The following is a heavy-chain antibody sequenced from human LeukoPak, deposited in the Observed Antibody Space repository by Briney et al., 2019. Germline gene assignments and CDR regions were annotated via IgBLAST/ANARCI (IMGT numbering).Heavy chain of an antibody. Sequence: ASVKVSCKASGYTFTSYAMHWVRQAPGQRLEWMGWINAGNGNTKYSQKFQGRVTITRDTSASTAYMELSSLRSEDTAVYYCAREASGWDREAFDIWGQGTMVTVSS. D-gene: IGHD6-19*01. J-gene: IGHJ3*02. CDR3: AREASGWDREAFDI. CDR1: GYTFTSYA. V-gene: IGHV1-3*01. CDR2: INAGNGNT.